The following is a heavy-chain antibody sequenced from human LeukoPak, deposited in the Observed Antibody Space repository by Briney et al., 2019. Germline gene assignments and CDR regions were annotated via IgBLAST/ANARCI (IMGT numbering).Heavy chain of an antibody. CDR1: GSTFSSYA. V-gene: IGHV3-64*01. CDR3: ARDSHDGTGYYLDY. J-gene: IGHJ4*02. CDR2: ISSTGGST. D-gene: IGHD3/OR15-3a*01. Sequence: GGSLRLSCAASGSTFSSYAMEWVRQAPGKGLEYVASISSTGGSTYYANSLKGRFTISRDNSKNTLYLQMGSLRAEDMAVYYCARDSHDGTGYYLDYWGQGTLVTVSS.